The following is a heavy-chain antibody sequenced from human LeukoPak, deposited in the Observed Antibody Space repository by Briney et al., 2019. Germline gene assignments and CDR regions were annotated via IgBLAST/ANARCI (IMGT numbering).Heavy chain of an antibody. CDR3: ARHWLYSSGWYSDY. J-gene: IGHJ4*02. Sequence: GESLQISCQGSGYSFTNYWIRWVGQMPGKGLEWMGKIDPTDSYTNHSRSLQGHVTISTNQSISTAYLQWSSLKASDTAMYYCARHWLYSSGWYSDYWGQGTLVTVSS. D-gene: IGHD6-19*01. CDR1: GYSFTNYW. V-gene: IGHV5-10-1*01. CDR2: IDPTDSYT.